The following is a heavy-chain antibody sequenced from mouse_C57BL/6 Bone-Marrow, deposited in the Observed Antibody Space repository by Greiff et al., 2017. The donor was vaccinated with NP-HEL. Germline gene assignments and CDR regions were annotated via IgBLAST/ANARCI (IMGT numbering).Heavy chain of an antibody. J-gene: IGHJ1*03. CDR2: IYPGSGRT. CDR1: GYTFTSYW. D-gene: IGHD2-1*01. V-gene: IGHV1-55*01. Sequence: VQLQQPGAELVKPGASVKMSCKASGYTFTSYWITWVKQRPGQGLEWIGDIYPGSGRTNSNEKFKSKATLTVDTSSSTAYMQLSSLTSEDSAVYYCAREGNYGDWYFDVWGTGTTVTVSS. CDR3: AREGNYGDWYFDV.